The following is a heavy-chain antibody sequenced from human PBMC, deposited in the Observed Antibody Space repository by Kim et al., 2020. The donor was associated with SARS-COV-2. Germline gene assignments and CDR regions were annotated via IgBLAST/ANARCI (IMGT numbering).Heavy chain of an antibody. J-gene: IGHJ6*02. CDR3: WFGESYYYYGMDV. Sequence: GGSLRLSCAASGFTFSSYWMHWVRQAPGKGLVWVSRINSDGSSTSYADSVKGRFTISRDNAKNTLYLQMNSLRAEDTAVYYCWFGESYYYYGMDVWGQGTTVTVSS. CDR2: INSDGSST. V-gene: IGHV3-74*01. CDR1: GFTFSSYW. D-gene: IGHD3-10*01.